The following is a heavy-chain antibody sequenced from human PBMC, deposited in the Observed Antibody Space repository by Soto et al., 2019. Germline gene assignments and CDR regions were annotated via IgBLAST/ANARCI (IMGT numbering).Heavy chain of an antibody. Sequence: GGALRLYCVDSGFTFSAYAMSWVRQSPGKGLEWVSALTPSGGETYYADSVKGRFTISRDNSMNALYLQMNSLRVEDTAVYYCAHPRGYGVFDAYDIWGQGTMVPV. CDR1: GFTFSAYA. J-gene: IGHJ3*02. CDR2: LTPSGGET. V-gene: IGHV3-23*01. D-gene: IGHD4-17*01. CDR3: AHPRGYGVFDAYDI.